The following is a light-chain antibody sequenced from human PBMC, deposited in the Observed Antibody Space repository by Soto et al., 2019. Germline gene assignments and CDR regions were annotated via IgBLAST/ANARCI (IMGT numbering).Light chain of an antibody. CDR2: DAS. J-gene: IGKJ1*01. V-gene: IGKV1-5*01. CDR1: QGISSY. Sequence: DIQMTQSPSTLSGSVGDRVTITCRASQGISSYLAWYQQKPGEAPKLLIYDASALPRGVPARFSGSGSGTKFTLTIASLQPDDFATYYCQQYETFSGTFGPGTKVDIK. CDR3: QQYETFSGT.